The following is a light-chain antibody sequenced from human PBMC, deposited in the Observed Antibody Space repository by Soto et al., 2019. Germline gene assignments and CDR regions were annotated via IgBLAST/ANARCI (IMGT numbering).Light chain of an antibody. J-gene: IGKJ1*01. Sequence: EIVMTQSPVTLSVSPGERATLSCTASQSVNNNVAWYQQKPGHTPRLLIYSASIGATGTPARFSGSGSGSDFTLTISRLEPEDFAVYYCQQYGSSLWTFGQGTKVDIK. CDR2: SAS. CDR1: QSVNNN. CDR3: QQYGSSLWT. V-gene: IGKV3-20*01.